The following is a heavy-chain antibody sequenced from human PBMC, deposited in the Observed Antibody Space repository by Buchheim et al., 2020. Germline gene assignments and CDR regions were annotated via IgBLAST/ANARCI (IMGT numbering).Heavy chain of an antibody. J-gene: IGHJ6*02. V-gene: IGHV4-30-4*01. CDR1: GGSISSGDYY. CDR3: ARDGSGYYKGYYYYGMDV. Sequence: QVQLQESGPGLVKPSQTLSLTCTVSGGSISSGDYYWSWIRQPPGKGLEWIGYIYYSGSTYYNPSLKSRVTIAVDKSKNQFSLKLSSVTAADTAVYYCARDGSGYYKGYYYYGMDVWGQGTT. CDR2: IYYSGST. D-gene: IGHD3-22*01.